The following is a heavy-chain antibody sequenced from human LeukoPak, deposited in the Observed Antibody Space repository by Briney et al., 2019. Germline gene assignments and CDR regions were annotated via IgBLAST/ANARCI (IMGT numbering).Heavy chain of an antibody. J-gene: IGHJ4*02. Sequence: GGSLRLSCAASGFTFSSYGMHWARQAPGKGLEWVAVIWYDGSNKYYADSVKGRFTISRDNSKNTLYLQMNSLRAEDTAVYYCAKDGGGDYESYFDYWGQGTLVTVSS. V-gene: IGHV3-33*06. CDR3: AKDGGGDYESYFDY. CDR1: GFTFSSYG. CDR2: IWYDGSNK. D-gene: IGHD4-17*01.